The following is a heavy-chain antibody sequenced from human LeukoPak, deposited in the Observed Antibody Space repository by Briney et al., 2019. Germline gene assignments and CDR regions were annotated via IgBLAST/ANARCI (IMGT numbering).Heavy chain of an antibody. V-gene: IGHV1-18*01. D-gene: IGHD6-13*01. CDR2: ITAYNDNT. J-gene: IGHJ4*02. Sequence: GASVKVSCKASGYTFITYDISWVRQAPGQGLEWMGWITAYNDNTYYAQKLQGRVTMTTDTSTSTAYMELRNLRSDDTAVYYCARDLRRGSSSWYVSGGDYWGQGTLVTVSS. CDR1: GYTFITYD. CDR3: ARDLRRGSSSWYVSGGDY.